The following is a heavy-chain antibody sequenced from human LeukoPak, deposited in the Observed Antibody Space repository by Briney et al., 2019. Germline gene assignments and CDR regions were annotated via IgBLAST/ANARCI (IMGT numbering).Heavy chain of an antibody. Sequence: PGGSLRLSCAASGFTVSRSYMTWVRQRPGKGLEWVSVTYSGGSTYYADSVKGRFTISRNNSKNTVSFQMNSLRAEDTAVYYCARVSDGAYFDSWGQGTLVTVSS. CDR2: TYSGGST. CDR1: GFTVSRSY. J-gene: IGHJ4*02. CDR3: ARVSDGAYFDS. V-gene: IGHV3-53*01.